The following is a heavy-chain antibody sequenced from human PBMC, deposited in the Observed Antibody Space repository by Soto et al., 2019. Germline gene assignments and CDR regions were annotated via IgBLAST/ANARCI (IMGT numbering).Heavy chain of an antibody. V-gene: IGHV3-49*04. CDR2: IRSIVYGGTT. CDR1: SFTLCESA. D-gene: IGHD4-4*01. J-gene: IGHJ3*02. Sequence: KFYCTASSFTLCESAMRWVRQATREGAEWGDFIRSIVYGGTTVYAASVKGRFTISRDDSKSIAYLQMNSLKTEDTAVYYCTRSFDYSWAFDIWGQGTMGTVSS. CDR3: TRSFDYSWAFDI.